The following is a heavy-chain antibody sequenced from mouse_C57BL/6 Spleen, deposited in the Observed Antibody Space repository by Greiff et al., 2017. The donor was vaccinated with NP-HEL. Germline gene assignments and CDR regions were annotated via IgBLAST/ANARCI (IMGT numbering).Heavy chain of an antibody. Sequence: ESGPGILQPSQTLSLTCSFSGFSLSTSNMGIGWIRQPSGKGLEWLAHIWWNDDKYYNPSLKSRLTISKDTSNNKVFIKITSVDTADTATYYCDVLRCYYAMDDWGQGTSVTVSS. V-gene: IGHV8-5*01. CDR2: IWWNDDK. CDR1: GFSLSTSNMG. J-gene: IGHJ4*01. CDR3: DVLRCYYAMDD.